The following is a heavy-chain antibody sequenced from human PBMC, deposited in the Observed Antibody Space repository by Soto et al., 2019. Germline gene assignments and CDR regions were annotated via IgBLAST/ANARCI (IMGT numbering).Heavy chain of an antibody. V-gene: IGHV1-2*02. J-gene: IGHJ6*02. CDR2: INPNSGGT. CDR3: ARADYGDYSQLYYGMDV. Sequence: ASVKVSCKASEYTFTGYYMHWVRQAPGQGLEWMGWINPNSGGTNYAQKFQGRVTMTRDTSISTAYMELSRLRSDDTAVYYCARADYGDYSQLYYGMDVWGQGTTVTVSS. CDR1: EYTFTGYY. D-gene: IGHD4-17*01.